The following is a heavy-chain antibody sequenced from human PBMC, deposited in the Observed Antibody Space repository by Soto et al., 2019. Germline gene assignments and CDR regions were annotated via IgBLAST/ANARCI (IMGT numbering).Heavy chain of an antibody. V-gene: IGHV3-48*03. CDR2: ISSSGCTI. J-gene: IGHJ4*02. CDR1: GFTFSSYE. CDR3: ARGLGIAAAGGDY. D-gene: IGHD6-13*01. Sequence: EVQLVESGGGLVQPGGSLRLSCAASGFTFSSYEMNWVRQAPGKGLEWVSYISSSGCTIYYADSVKGRFTISRDNAKNSLYLQMNSLRAEDTAVYYCARGLGIAAAGGDYWGQGTLVTVSS.